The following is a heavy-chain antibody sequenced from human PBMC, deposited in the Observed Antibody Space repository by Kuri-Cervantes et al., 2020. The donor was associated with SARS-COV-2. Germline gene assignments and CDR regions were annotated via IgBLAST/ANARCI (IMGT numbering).Heavy chain of an antibody. Sequence: SETLSLTCAVYGGSFSGYYWSWIRQPPGKGLEWIGEINHSGSTNYNPSLKSRVTISVDTSKNQFSLKLSPVTAADTAVYYCARLSFGASGYYYYMDVWGKGTTVTVSS. V-gene: IGHV4-34*01. J-gene: IGHJ6*03. CDR1: GGSFSGYY. CDR2: INHSGST. CDR3: ARLSFGASGYYYYMDV. D-gene: IGHD3-3*01.